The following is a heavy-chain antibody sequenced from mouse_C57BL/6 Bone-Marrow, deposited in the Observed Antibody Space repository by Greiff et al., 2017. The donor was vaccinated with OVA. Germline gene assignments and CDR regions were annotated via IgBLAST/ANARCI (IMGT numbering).Heavy chain of an antibody. J-gene: IGHJ1*03. D-gene: IGHD2-5*01. V-gene: IGHV1-53*01. CDR2: INPSNGGH. Sequence: VKLQQPGTDLVKPGASVKLSCKASGYTFTSYWMHWVKQRPGQGLEWIGNINPSNGGHNYNEKFKSKATLTVDKSSSTAYMQLSSLTSEDSAVYYCARPTYSISYWYFDVWGTGTTVTVSS. CDR1: GYTFTSYW. CDR3: ARPTYSISYWYFDV.